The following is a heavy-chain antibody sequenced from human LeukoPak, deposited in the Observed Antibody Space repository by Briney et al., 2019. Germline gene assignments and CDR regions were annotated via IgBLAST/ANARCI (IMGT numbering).Heavy chain of an antibody. CDR1: GGSISSSSYY. Sequence: SETLSLTCTVSGGSISSSSYYWGWIRQPPGKGLEWIGSIYYSGSTYYNPSLMSRVTISIDTSKNQFSLRLSSVTAADTAVYYCAREIPLLRNFDWFNAFDIWGQGTMVTVSS. CDR3: AREIPLLRNFDWFNAFDI. V-gene: IGHV4-39*07. J-gene: IGHJ3*02. CDR2: IYYSGST. D-gene: IGHD3-9*01.